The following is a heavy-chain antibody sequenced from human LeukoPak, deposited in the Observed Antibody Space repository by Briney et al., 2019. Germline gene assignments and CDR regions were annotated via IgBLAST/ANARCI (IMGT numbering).Heavy chain of an antibody. CDR3: ARGYWAYGMDV. Sequence: SQTLSLTCAIPGDSVSSTTTAWNRIRQSPSRGLEWLGRTYYTSKWITDYAVSVKGRITVNPNTSNNQFSLQLNSVTPEDTAVYYCARGYWAYGMDVWGPGTTVTVSS. V-gene: IGHV6-1*01. CDR2: TYYTSKWIT. D-gene: IGHD6-13*01. CDR1: GDSVSSTTTA. J-gene: IGHJ6*02.